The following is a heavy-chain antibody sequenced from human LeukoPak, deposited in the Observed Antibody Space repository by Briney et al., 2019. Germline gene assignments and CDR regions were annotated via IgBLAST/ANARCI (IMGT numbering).Heavy chain of an antibody. Sequence: GASVKVSCKASGGTFSSYAISWVRQAPGQGLEWMGGIIPIFGTANYAQKFQGRVTITADKSTSTAYMELSSLRAEDTAVYYCAREFSSGWSYYYYSYMDVWGKGTTVTVSS. CDR1: GGTFSSYA. CDR2: IIPIFGTA. CDR3: AREFSSGWSYYYYSYMDV. J-gene: IGHJ6*03. D-gene: IGHD6-19*01. V-gene: IGHV1-69*06.